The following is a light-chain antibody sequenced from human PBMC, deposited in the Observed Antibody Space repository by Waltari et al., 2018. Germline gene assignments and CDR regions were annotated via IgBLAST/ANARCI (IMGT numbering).Light chain of an antibody. V-gene: IGKV3-20*01. J-gene: IGKJ1*01. CDR2: GAS. CDR1: QGVGRS. CDR3: QHYVRLPAT. Sequence: EIVLTQSPGTLSLSPGARATLSCRASQGVGRSLAWYQQKPGQGPRLLIYGASNMAPGVPARFSGSGAGTDLSLTISRLEPEDFGLYSCQHYVRLPATFGQGTKVEVK.